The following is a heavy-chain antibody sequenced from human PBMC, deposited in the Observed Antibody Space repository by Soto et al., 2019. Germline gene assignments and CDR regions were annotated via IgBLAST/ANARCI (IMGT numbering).Heavy chain of an antibody. J-gene: IGHJ4*02. Sequence: APMKGSRQGFRYTPPEISMHWVRQAPGKGLEWMGGFDPEDGETIYAQKFQGRVTMTEDTSTDTAYMELSSLRSEDTAVYYCATGYWDYWGQGTLVTVSS. CDR1: RYTPPEIS. V-gene: IGHV1-24*01. CDR2: FDPEDGET. CDR3: ATGYWDY.